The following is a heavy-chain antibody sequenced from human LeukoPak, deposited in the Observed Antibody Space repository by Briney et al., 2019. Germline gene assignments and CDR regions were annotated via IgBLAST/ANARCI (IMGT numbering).Heavy chain of an antibody. J-gene: IGHJ6*03. CDR2: IYYGGST. CDR3: ARQAALNYYYYMDV. CDR1: GGSITTYY. Sequence: SETLSLTCTGSGGSITTYYYNWLRQPPGKGLEWIGYIYYGGSTNYNPSLKSRVTMSVDTSKKQISLKLNSVTAADTAVYYCARQAALNYYYYMDVWGLGTTVTVSS. D-gene: IGHD6-25*01. V-gene: IGHV4-59*01.